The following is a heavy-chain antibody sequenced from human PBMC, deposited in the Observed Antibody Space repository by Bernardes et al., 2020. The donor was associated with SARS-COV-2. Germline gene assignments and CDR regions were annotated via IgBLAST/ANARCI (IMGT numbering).Heavy chain of an antibody. CDR1: GFTFSSYG. J-gene: IGHJ4*02. CDR2: IWYDGSNK. Sequence: GGSLRLSCAASGFTFSSYGMHWVRQAPGKGLEWVAVIWYDGSNKYYADSVKGRFTISRDNSKNTLYLQMNSLRAEDTAVYYCARDFPFGELPGGYWGQGTLVTVSS. CDR3: ARDFPFGELPGGY. D-gene: IGHD3-10*01. V-gene: IGHV3-33*01.